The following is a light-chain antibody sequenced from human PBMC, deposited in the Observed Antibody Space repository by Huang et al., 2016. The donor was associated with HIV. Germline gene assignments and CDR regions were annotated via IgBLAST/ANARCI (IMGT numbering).Light chain of an antibody. CDR1: QNINNY. CDR3: QQSSRPTWT. CDR2: GAT. J-gene: IGKJ1*01. Sequence: DVQMTQSPSSLSASVGDSVTITCRASQNINNYLNWYQQRPGKAPRRLIYGATNLESGVPSRFRGGGSATDFTLTITALQPEDFAIYYCQQSSRPTWTFGQGTKVEFK. V-gene: IGKV1-39*01.